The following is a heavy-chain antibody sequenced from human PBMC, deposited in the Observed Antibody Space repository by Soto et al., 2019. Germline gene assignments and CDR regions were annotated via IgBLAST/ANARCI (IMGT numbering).Heavy chain of an antibody. CDR3: ARENRGYSYGDTGDY. CDR1: GYTFTSYG. D-gene: IGHD5-18*01. V-gene: IGHV1-18*01. CDR2: ISAYNGNT. Sequence: ASVKVSCKASGYTFTSYGISWVRQAPGQGLEWMGWISAYNGNTNYAQKLQGRATMTTDTSTSTAYMELRSLRSDDTAVYYCARENRGYSYGDTGDYWGQGTLVTVSS. J-gene: IGHJ4*02.